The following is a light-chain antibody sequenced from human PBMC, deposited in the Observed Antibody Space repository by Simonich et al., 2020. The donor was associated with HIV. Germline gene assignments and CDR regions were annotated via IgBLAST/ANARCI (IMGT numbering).Light chain of an antibody. CDR1: SSDLGANNY. Sequence: QSALTQPRSVSGSPGQSVTLPCTGTSSDLGANNYVTWYQQHPGKAPKLMIYGVSKRPSGVSNRFSGSKSGNTASLTISGLQAEDEADYYCSSYTSSSTLVFGGGTKLTVL. CDR2: GVS. CDR3: SSYTSSSTLV. V-gene: IGLV2-11*01. J-gene: IGLJ2*01.